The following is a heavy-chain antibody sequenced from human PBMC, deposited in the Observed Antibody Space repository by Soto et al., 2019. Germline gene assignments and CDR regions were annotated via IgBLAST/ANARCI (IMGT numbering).Heavy chain of an antibody. D-gene: IGHD3-16*02. V-gene: IGHV3-74*01. Sequence: EVQLVESGGGLVQPGGSLRLSCAAAGFTFSSYWMHWVRQAPGKGLVWVSRINSDGSSTSYADSVKGRFTISRDNAKNSRYLQMNSLRAEDTAVYYCARASYYDYIWGSYPRVVSRLPDYWGQGTLVTVSS. J-gene: IGHJ4*02. CDR1: GFTFSSYW. CDR2: INSDGSST. CDR3: ARASYYDYIWGSYPRVVSRLPDY.